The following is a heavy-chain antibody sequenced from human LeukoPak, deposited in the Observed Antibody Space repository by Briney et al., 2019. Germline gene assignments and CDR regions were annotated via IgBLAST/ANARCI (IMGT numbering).Heavy chain of an antibody. Sequence: EASVKVSCKASGGTFSIYAISWVRQAPGQGLEWMGRIIPILGIANYAQKFQGRVTITADKSTSTAYMELSSLRSEDTAVYYCVRYPYGSGSYEGDYWGQGTLVTISS. D-gene: IGHD3-10*01. CDR1: GGTFSIYA. V-gene: IGHV1-69*04. CDR3: VRYPYGSGSYEGDY. CDR2: IIPILGIA. J-gene: IGHJ4*02.